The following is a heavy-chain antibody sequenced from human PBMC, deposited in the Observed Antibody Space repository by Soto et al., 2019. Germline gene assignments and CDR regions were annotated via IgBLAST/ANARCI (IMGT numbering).Heavy chain of an antibody. J-gene: IGHJ4*02. CDR3: AKRRGEGYFDY. Sequence: GGSLRLSCAASGFTFSSYVMGWVRQAPGKGLEWVSAISGNGADTYYADSVKGRFTVSRDNSKNTLYLQINSLRADDTAVYYCAKRRGEGYFDYWGQGTLVTVSS. CDR2: ISGNGADT. V-gene: IGHV3-23*01. CDR1: GFTFSSYV. D-gene: IGHD3-16*01.